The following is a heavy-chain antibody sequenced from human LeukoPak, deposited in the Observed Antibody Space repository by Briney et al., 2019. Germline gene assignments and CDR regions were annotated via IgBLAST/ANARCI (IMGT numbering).Heavy chain of an antibody. CDR3: AKEGVGYDSSGSPNFDI. CDR2: ISGSGGST. Sequence: GGSLRLSCAASGFTFSSYAMSWVRQAPGKGLEWVSAISGSGGSTYYADSVKGRFTISRDNSKNTLYLQMNSLRAEDTAVYYCAKEGVGYDSSGSPNFDIWGQGTMVTVPS. J-gene: IGHJ3*02. D-gene: IGHD3-22*01. V-gene: IGHV3-23*01. CDR1: GFTFSSYA.